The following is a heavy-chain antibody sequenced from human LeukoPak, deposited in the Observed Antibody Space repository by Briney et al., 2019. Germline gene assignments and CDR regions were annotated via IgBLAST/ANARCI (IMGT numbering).Heavy chain of an antibody. CDR1: GFTLSSYD. CDR2: IGTAGDT. CDR3: ARGSSSWYGDAFDI. V-gene: IGHV3-13*01. J-gene: IGHJ3*02. Sequence: PGGSLRLSCAASGFTLSSYDMHWVRQATGKGLEWVSAIGTAGDTYYPGSVKGRFTISRENAKNSLYLQMNSLRAEDTAVYYCARGSSSWYGDAFDIWGQGTMVTVSS. D-gene: IGHD6-13*01.